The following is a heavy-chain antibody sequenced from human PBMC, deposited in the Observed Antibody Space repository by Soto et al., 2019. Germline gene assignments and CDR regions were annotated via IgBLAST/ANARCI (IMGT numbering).Heavy chain of an antibody. D-gene: IGHD2-2*01. Sequence: QVQLVQSGAEVKKPGASVKVSCKASGYTFTTYYIHWVRQAPGQGLEWMGIINPSGGNITYAQKFQGRVTMTRDTSTSTVYMELSSLSSEDTAVYYCGRDGGYQRFDYWGQGARVTVSP. CDR1: GYTFTTYY. CDR2: INPSGGNI. J-gene: IGHJ4*02. CDR3: GRDGGYQRFDY. V-gene: IGHV1-46*01.